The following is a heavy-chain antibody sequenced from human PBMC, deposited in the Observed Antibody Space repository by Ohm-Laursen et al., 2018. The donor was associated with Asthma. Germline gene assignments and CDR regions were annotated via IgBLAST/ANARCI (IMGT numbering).Heavy chain of an antibody. V-gene: IGHV3-30*18. CDR2: ISYDGSNK. CDR1: GFTFSSYG. CDR3: AKVGYDFWSYPFDP. J-gene: IGHJ5*02. Sequence: SLRLSCAASGFTFSSYGMHWVRQAPGKGLEWVAVISYDGSNKYYADSVKGRFTISRDNSKNTLYLQMNSLRAEDTAVYYCAKVGYDFWSYPFDPWGQGTLVTVSS. D-gene: IGHD3-3*01.